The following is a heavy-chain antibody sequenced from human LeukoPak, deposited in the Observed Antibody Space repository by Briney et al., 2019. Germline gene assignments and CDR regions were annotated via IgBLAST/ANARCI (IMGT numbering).Heavy chain of an antibody. CDR2: INSYTGNA. Sequence: ASVMVSCKASGYMFTAYALNWVRQAPGQGLEWMGWINSYTGNATYGRGFTGRFAFSLDTSVSTAYLQISSLKAEDTAVYYCARAGRFLSTWEYWGQGNLVTVSS. D-gene: IGHD3-3*01. V-gene: IGHV7-4-1*02. CDR3: ARAGRFLSTWEY. J-gene: IGHJ4*02. CDR1: GYMFTAYA.